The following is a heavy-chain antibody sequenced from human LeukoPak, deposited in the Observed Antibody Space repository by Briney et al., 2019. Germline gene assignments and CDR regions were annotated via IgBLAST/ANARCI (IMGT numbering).Heavy chain of an antibody. CDR1: GYTFTGYY. D-gene: IGHD4-17*01. J-gene: IGHJ4*02. V-gene: IGHV1-18*04. Sequence: GASVKVSCKASGYTFTGYYMHWVRQAPGQGLEWMGWISAYNGNTNYAQKLQGRVTMTTDTSTSTAYMELRSLRSDDTAVYYCARAGDYVSPFDYWGQGTLVTVSS. CDR3: ARAGDYVSPFDY. CDR2: ISAYNGNT.